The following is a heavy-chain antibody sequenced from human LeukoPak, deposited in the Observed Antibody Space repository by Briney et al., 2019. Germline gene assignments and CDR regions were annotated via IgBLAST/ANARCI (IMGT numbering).Heavy chain of an antibody. Sequence: SVTVSCTASGYTFTSYAISWVRQAPGQGLEWMGGIIPIFGTANYAQKFQGRVTITADESTSTAYMELSSLRSEDTAVYYCARYAFWSGYLYFDYWGQGTLVTVSS. D-gene: IGHD3-3*01. V-gene: IGHV1-69*13. CDR1: GYTFTSYA. CDR2: IIPIFGTA. CDR3: ARYAFWSGYLYFDY. J-gene: IGHJ4*02.